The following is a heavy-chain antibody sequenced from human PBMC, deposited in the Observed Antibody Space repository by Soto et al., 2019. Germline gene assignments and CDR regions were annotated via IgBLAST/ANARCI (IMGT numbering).Heavy chain of an antibody. CDR2: IKSKADGETK. Sequence: GGSLRLSCAASGFTFSHAWMSWVRQAPGKGLEWVGRIKSKADGETKDYGAPVRGRFTIPRDDSKDTLYLQMNSLRIEDTAVYYCCVVKRRDQYSTSGYWFDPWGPGTLVTVSS. J-gene: IGHJ5*02. CDR1: GFTFSHAW. CDR3: CVVKRRDQYSTSGYWFDP. D-gene: IGHD2-15*01. V-gene: IGHV3-15*01.